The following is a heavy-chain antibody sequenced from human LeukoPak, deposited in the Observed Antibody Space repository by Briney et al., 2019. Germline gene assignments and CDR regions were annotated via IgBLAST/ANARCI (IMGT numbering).Heavy chain of an antibody. CDR2: IYYSGST. CDR1: GGSISSSSYY. D-gene: IGHD6-13*01. V-gene: IGHV4-39*01. Sequence: SETLSLTCTVSGGSISSSSYYWGWIRQPPGQGLEWIGSIYYSGSTYYNPSLKSRVTISVDTSKNQFSLKLSPVTAADTAVYYCARGSYSSSWPYKYYFDYWGQGTLVTVSS. CDR3: ARGSYSSSWPYKYYFDY. J-gene: IGHJ4*02.